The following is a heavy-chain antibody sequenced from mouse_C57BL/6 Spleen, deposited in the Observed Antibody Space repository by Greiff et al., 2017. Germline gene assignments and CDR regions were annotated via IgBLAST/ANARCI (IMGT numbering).Heavy chain of an antibody. CDR2: IYPSDSET. D-gene: IGHD1-1*01. Sequence: VQLQQPGAELVRPGSSVKLSCKASGYTFTSYWMDWVKQRPGQGLEWIGNIYPSDSETHYNQKFKDKATLTVDKSSSTAYMQLSSLTSEDSAVYYCAREGYYGSSYWYFDVWGTGTTVTVSS. CDR3: AREGYYGSSYWYFDV. J-gene: IGHJ1*03. V-gene: IGHV1-61*01. CDR1: GYTFTSYW.